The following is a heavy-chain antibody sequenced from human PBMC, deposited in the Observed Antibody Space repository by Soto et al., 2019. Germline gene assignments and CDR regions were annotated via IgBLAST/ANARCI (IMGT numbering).Heavy chain of an antibody. CDR1: GGSVSSNSAA. D-gene: IGHD2-2*01. CDR3: ARDPGRIVVVPAASYYGMDV. J-gene: IGHJ6*02. CDR2: TYYRSKWYN. Sequence: SQTLSLTCAISGGSVSSNSAACNWIRQSPSRGLEWLGRTYYRSKWYNDYAVSVKSRITINPDTSKNQFSLQLNSVTPEDTAVYYCARDPGRIVVVPAASYYGMDVWAQGTTVTVSS. V-gene: IGHV6-1*01.